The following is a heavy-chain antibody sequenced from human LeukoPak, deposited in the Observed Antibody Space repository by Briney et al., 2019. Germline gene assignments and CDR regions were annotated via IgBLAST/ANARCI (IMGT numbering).Heavy chain of an antibody. V-gene: IGHV3-30*02. CDR2: IRYDGSNK. CDR1: GFTFSSYG. Sequence: GSLRLSCAASGFTFSSYGMYWVRQAPGKGLEWVAFIRYDGSNKYYADSVKGRFTVSRDNSKNTLYLQMKSLRAEDTAVYYCAKGGGYEAQYYYYYLDVWGKGTTVTISS. CDR3: AKGGGYEAQYYYYYLDV. D-gene: IGHD5-12*01. J-gene: IGHJ6*03.